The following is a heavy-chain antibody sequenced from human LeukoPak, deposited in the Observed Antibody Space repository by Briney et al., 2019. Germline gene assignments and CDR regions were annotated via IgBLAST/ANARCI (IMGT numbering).Heavy chain of an antibody. J-gene: IGHJ4*02. D-gene: IGHD6-13*01. CDR3: ARATGASSCFSH. CDR2: IYSGGSI. Sequence: GGSLRLSCAASGFTVSNNYMSWVRQAPGKGLEWVSVIYSGGSIYYADSVKGRFTISRDNSKNTVYLQMNSLRAEDTAVYYCARATGASSCFSHWGQGTLVTVSS. V-gene: IGHV3-53*01. CDR1: GFTVSNNY.